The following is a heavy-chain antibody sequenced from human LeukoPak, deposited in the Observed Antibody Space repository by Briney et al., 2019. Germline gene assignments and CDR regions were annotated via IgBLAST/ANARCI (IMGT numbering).Heavy chain of an antibody. V-gene: IGHV4-59*08. CDR1: GGSISTYY. J-gene: IGHJ4*02. CDR3: ARQELSYGSGSHFDY. CDR2: ISYSGST. D-gene: IGHD3-10*01. Sequence: PSETLSLTCTGSGGSISTYYWTWIRQPPGKGLEWIGSISYSGSTNYSPSLEGRVTMSVGTSKNQFSLKLRAVTAADTAVYFCARQELSYGSGSHFDYWGQGILVTVSS.